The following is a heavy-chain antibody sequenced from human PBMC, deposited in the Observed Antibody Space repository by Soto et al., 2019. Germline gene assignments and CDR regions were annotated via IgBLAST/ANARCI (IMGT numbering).Heavy chain of an antibody. Sequence: SDTLSLTCTVSGGSTSIYYWSWIRQPPGKGLEWIGYIYYSGSTNYNPSLKSRVTISVDTSKNQFSLKLSSVTAAGTAVYYCARQHYYDSSGYYTCNWGQGTLVTISS. CDR1: GGSTSIYY. D-gene: IGHD3-22*01. J-gene: IGHJ4*02. V-gene: IGHV4-59*08. CDR3: ARQHYYDSSGYYTCN. CDR2: IYYSGST.